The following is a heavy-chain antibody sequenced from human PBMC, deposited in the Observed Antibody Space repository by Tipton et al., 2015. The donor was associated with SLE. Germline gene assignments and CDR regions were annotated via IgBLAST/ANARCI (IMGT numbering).Heavy chain of an antibody. D-gene: IGHD3-10*01. J-gene: IGHJ4*02. Sequence: LRLSCSVSGYSIRSGYYWGWFRQTPGKGLEWIGNIFLSGDTHYNPSLKSRVTISVDTSKNQFYLELKSVTAADTAVYYCARERGSYYYFDSWGQGTLATVSS. CDR3: ARERGSYYYFDS. V-gene: IGHV4-38-2*02. CDR1: GYSIRSGYY. CDR2: IFLSGDT.